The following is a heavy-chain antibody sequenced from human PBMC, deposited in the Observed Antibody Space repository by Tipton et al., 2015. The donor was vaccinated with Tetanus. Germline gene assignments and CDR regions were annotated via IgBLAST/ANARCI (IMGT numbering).Heavy chain of an antibody. CDR3: AKDLEDQYYYGMDV. D-gene: IGHD1-1*01. CDR2: INYVGTET. V-gene: IGHV3-74*01. Sequence: SLRLSCAASGFTFSSFWMHWVRQVPGKGLVSVARINYVGTETDYADSVTGRFSISRDDAKNTLYLQMNSLTADDTAVYYCAKDLEDQYYYGMDVWGRGTTVTVAS. CDR1: GFTFSSFW. J-gene: IGHJ6*02.